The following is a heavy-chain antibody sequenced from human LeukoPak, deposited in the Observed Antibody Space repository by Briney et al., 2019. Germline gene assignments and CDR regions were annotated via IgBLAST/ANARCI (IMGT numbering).Heavy chain of an antibody. CDR3: ARYLDSSSTSCYWENYYYGMDV. CDR2: IIPIFGTA. V-gene: IGHV1-69*01. D-gene: IGHD2-2*01. J-gene: IGHJ6*02. Sequence: SVTVSCTASGGTFSSYAISWVRQAPGQGLEWMGGIIPIFGTANYAQKFQGRVTITADESTSTAYMELSSLRSEDTAVYYCARYLDSSSTSCYWENYYYGMDVWGQGTTVTVYS. CDR1: GGTFSSYA.